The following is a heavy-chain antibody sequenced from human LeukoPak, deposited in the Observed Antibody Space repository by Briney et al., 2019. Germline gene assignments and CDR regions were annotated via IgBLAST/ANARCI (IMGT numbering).Heavy chain of an antibody. V-gene: IGHV4-39*01. CDR2: IDHSGRP. CDR3: ASGTATDY. D-gene: IGHD2-21*02. J-gene: IGHJ4*02. CDR1: GASISSSTYY. Sequence: SETLSLTCTVSGASISSSTYYWGCIRQPPGKGLEWIGSIDHSGRPYYNPSLKSRVTIFLDTSKNQFSLKLSSVTAADTAVYYCASGTATDYWGQGTLVTVSP.